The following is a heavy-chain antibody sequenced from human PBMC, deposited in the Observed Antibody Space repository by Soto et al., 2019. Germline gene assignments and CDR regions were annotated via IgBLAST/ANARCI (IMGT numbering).Heavy chain of an antibody. Sequence: QVQLVQSGAEVKKPGASVKVSCKASGYSFTSYDLNWVRQTSGQGLEWMGWMSPNSGNTGYAQKFQGRVTMTRDTSITTAYMELSSLRSEDTAVYYCVRGPPNWGFDFWGHGTLVAVSS. V-gene: IGHV1-8*01. CDR2: MSPNSGNT. CDR3: VRGPPNWGFDF. D-gene: IGHD7-27*01. CDR1: GYSFTSYD. J-gene: IGHJ4*01.